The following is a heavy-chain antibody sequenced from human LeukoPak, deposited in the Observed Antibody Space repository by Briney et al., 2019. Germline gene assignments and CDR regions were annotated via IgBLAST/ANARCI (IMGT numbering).Heavy chain of an antibody. Sequence: ASVKVSCKASRYTFTSYDINWVRQAAGQGLEWMGWMNPNSGNTGYAQKFQGRVTMTRNTSISTAYMELSSLRSEVTAVYYCARGTALDIAVAGSLNDYWGQGTLVTVSS. J-gene: IGHJ4*02. CDR1: RYTFTSYD. CDR3: ARGTALDIAVAGSLNDY. CDR2: MNPNSGNT. V-gene: IGHV1-8*01. D-gene: IGHD6-19*01.